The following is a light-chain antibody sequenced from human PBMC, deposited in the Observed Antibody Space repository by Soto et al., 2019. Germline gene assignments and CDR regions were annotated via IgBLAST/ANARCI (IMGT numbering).Light chain of an antibody. Sequence: QSALTQPPSASGSPGQSVTISCTGTSSDVGGYNYVSWYQQHPGKVPKLMIYEVTKRPSGVPDRFSGSKSGNTASLTVSGLQAEDEADYYCAGWDDNLDGPMVFGGGTQLTVL. CDR1: SSDVGGYNY. CDR3: AGWDDNLDGPMV. J-gene: IGLJ7*01. V-gene: IGLV2-8*01. CDR2: EVT.